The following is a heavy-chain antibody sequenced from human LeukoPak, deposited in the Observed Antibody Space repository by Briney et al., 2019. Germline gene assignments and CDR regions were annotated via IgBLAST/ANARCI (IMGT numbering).Heavy chain of an antibody. CDR2: IYTSGST. Sequence: PSETLSLTCTVPGGSISSYYWSWIRQPAGKGLEWIGRIYTSGSTNYNPSLKSRVTISVDKSKNQFSLKLSSVTAADTAVYYCARAVVVVPAATREYYYMDVWGKGTTVTVSS. J-gene: IGHJ6*03. CDR1: GGSISSYY. D-gene: IGHD2-2*01. CDR3: ARAVVVVPAATREYYYMDV. V-gene: IGHV4-4*07.